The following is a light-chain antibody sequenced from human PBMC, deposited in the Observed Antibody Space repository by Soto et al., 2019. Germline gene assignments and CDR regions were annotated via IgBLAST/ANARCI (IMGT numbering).Light chain of an antibody. CDR1: QNINMW. CDR3: QHYSLYSPWT. V-gene: IGKV1-5*01. CDR2: DAS. J-gene: IGKJ1*01. Sequence: DIQMTQSPSTLSASVGDRVTITCRASQNINMWLAWYQQKPGKAPKLLIYDASSLQSGVPSRFGGSGSGTDFTLTITSLLPDDCATYYCQHYSLYSPWTCGQGTKVEI.